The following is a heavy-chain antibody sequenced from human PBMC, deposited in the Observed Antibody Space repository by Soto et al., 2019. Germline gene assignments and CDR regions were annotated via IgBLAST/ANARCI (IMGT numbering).Heavy chain of an antibody. CDR1: GFIFRNYL. CDR2: INSDGSST. J-gene: IGHJ4*02. V-gene: IGHV3-74*01. CDR3: AKGRGWYYFDY. D-gene: IGHD6-19*01. Sequence: PGGSLRLSCAPSGFIFRNYLMHWVRQAPGKGLVWISRINSDGSSTSYADSVKGRFTISRDNAKNTLYLQMHSLRDEDTAVYYCAKGRGWYYFDYWGQGTLVTVSS.